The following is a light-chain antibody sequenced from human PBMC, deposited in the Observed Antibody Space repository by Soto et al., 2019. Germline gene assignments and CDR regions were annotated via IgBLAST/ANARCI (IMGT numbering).Light chain of an antibody. Sequence: EILLTQSPATLSLSPGERATLSCRASQSVSSYLAWYQQKPGQPPRLLIYDASNRATGIPARFSGSGSGTDFTLTISSLEPEDFAVYYCQQRSNWQVTFGQGTRLEIK. CDR3: QQRSNWQVT. V-gene: IGKV3-11*01. CDR1: QSVSSY. CDR2: DAS. J-gene: IGKJ5*01.